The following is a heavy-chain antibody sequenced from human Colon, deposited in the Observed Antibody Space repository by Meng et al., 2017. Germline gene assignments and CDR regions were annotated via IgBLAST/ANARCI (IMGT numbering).Heavy chain of an antibody. D-gene: IGHD2-21*02. V-gene: IGHV3-74*01. CDR2: IRSDGITT. CDR3: AKDGGTAGNGFDS. CDR1: GFTFSNFW. Sequence: GESLKISCAASGFTFSNFWMHWVRQTPGKGLEWVSCIRSDGITTTYADSVKGRFSISRDNAKNTLYLQMDSLRAEDTGVYYCAKDGGTAGNGFDSGGQGTLVTVSS. J-gene: IGHJ5*01.